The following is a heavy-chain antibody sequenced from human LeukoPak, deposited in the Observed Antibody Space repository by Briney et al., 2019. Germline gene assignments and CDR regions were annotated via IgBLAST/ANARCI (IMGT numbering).Heavy chain of an antibody. CDR3: ARVILRLFSFDY. CDR2: INAGNGNT. D-gene: IGHD2-21*01. V-gene: IGHV1-3*01. Sequence: ASVKVSCKASGYTFTSYAMNWVRQAPGQRLEWMGWINAGNGNTKYSQKFQGRVTITRDTSASTAYMELSSLRSEDTAVYYCARVILRLFSFDYWGQGTLVTVSS. J-gene: IGHJ4*02. CDR1: GYTFTSYA.